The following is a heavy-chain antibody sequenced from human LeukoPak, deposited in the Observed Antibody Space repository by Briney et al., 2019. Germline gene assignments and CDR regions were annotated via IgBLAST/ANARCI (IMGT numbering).Heavy chain of an antibody. CDR2: IYYSGST. D-gene: IGHD1-20*01. Sequence: PSETLSLTCTVSGGSISSYYWSWIRQPPGNGLEWIGYIYYSGSTNYNPSLKSRVTISVDTFKNQFSLKLSSVTAADTAVYYCARALRARITGTTASVYGMDVWGQGTTVTVSS. J-gene: IGHJ6*02. CDR3: ARALRARITGTTASVYGMDV. CDR1: GGSISSYY. V-gene: IGHV4-59*01.